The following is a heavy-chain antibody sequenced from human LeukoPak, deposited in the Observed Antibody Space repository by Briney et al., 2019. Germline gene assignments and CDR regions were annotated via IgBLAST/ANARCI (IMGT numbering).Heavy chain of an antibody. CDR2: IYYSGTT. CDR1: GGSISSGGYY. CDR3: ARDNGSGSRYPDY. V-gene: IGHV4-31*03. D-gene: IGHD3-10*01. J-gene: IGHJ4*02. Sequence: PSDTLSLTCTVSGGSISSGGYYWSWIRQHPGKVLVWLGYIYYSGTTYYNPSLKSRVTISVDTSKNQFSLRLSSVTAADTAVYYFARDNGSGSRYPDYWGQGTLVTVSS.